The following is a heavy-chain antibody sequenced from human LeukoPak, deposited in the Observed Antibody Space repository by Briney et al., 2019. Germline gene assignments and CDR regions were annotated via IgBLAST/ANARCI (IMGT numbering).Heavy chain of an antibody. D-gene: IGHD5/OR15-5a*01. CDR3: AKDMSNAWVSDPLQY. J-gene: IGHJ4*02. V-gene: IGHV3-23*01. CDR2: ISGSGGST. Sequence: PGGSLRLSCAVSGFTFSSYGMSWVRQAPGKGLGWVSAISGSGGSTYYADSVKGRFTISRDNSKNTLYLQMNSLRAEDTAVYYCAKDMSNAWVSDPLQYWGQGTLVTVSS. CDR1: GFTFSSYG.